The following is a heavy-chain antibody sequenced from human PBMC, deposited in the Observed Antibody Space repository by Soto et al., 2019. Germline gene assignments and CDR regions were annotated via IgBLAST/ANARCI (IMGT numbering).Heavy chain of an antibody. D-gene: IGHD1-1*01. CDR3: ARDKDTSSWTGFDF. V-gene: IGHV3-23*01. J-gene: IGHJ4*01. Sequence: HPGGSPRLSCAASGFTFATYAMSWVRQAPGKGLEWVSAISATGISTHYADSVKGRVTISRDNSANTLSLEMSSLTAEDTAVYYCARDKDTSSWTGFDFWGHGTLVTVSS. CDR2: ISATGIST. CDR1: GFTFATYA.